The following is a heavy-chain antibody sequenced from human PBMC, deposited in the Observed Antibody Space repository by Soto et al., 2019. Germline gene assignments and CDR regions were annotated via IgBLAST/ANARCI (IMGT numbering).Heavy chain of an antibody. CDR2: VSGSGGST. CDR3: AKDPPSGYGRAFEV. CDR1: GFTFHNFA. V-gene: IGHV3-23*01. J-gene: IGHJ3*01. D-gene: IGHD5-18*01. Sequence: EVQLLESGGGLVQPGGSLRLSCAASGFTFHNFALNWVRQAPGKGPEWVSSVSGSGGSTYYADSVKGRFTVSRDNSRNTLFLQMNSLRVEDTAKYYCAKDPPSGYGRAFEVWGQGTMVTVSS.